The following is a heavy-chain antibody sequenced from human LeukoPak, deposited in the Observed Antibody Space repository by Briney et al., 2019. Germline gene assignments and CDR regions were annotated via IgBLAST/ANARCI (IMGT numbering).Heavy chain of an antibody. CDR1: GFTFSSYA. D-gene: IGHD3-22*01. CDR3: ARDTYYYDSSGHFDY. V-gene: IGHV3-30-3*01. J-gene: IGHJ4*02. CDR2: ISYDGSNK. Sequence: GGSLRLSCAASGFTFSSYAMHWVRQAPGRGLGWVVVISYDGSNKYYADSVKGRFTISRDNSKNTLYLQMNSLRAEDTAVYYCARDTYYYDSSGHFDYWGQGTLVTVSS.